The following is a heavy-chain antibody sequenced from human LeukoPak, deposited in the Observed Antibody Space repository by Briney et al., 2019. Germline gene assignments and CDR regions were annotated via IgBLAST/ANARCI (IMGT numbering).Heavy chain of an antibody. J-gene: IGHJ3*02. CDR2: KYYSGGT. CDR3: ARGYSYGPIAFDI. V-gene: IGHV4-59*01. CDR1: GGSISSYY. Sequence: SETLSLTCTVSGGSISSYYWSWIRQPPGKGLEWIGYKYYSGGTNYNPSLKSRVTISVDTSKNQFSLKLSSVAAADTAVYYCARGYSYGPIAFDIWGQGTMVTVSS. D-gene: IGHD5-18*01.